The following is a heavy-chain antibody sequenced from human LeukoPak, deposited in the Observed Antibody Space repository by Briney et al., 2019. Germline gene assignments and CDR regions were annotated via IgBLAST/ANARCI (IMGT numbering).Heavy chain of an antibody. J-gene: IGHJ4*02. Sequence: GGSLRLSCAASGFTFSSYWMCWVRQAPGKGLEWVANIKQDGSEKYYVDSVKGRFTISRDNAKNSLYLQMNSLRAEDTAVYYCARDLGYGSGSFFDYWGQGTLVTVSS. CDR1: GFTFSSYW. CDR3: ARDLGYGSGSFFDY. D-gene: IGHD3-10*01. V-gene: IGHV3-7*01. CDR2: IKQDGSEK.